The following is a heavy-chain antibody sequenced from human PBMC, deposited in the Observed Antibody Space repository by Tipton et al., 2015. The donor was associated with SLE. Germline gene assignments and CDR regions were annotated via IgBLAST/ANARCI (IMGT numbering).Heavy chain of an antibody. V-gene: IGHV4-4*07. Sequence: TLSLTCTVSGVSIISSSWSWIRLPAGKGLEWFGRIYTSGSTDDNPSLKSRVTMSVDMSKNQIFLQMTSVTAADTAVYYCARGGCSSCWFDPWGQGTLVTVSS. D-gene: IGHD6-6*01. CDR1: GVSIISSS. CDR2: IYTSGST. J-gene: IGHJ5*02. CDR3: ARGGCSSCWFDP.